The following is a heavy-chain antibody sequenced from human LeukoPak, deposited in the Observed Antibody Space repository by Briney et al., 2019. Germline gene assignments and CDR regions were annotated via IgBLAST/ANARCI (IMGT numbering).Heavy chain of an antibody. CDR3: AKDGLGYCSGGSCYSPYYYGMDV. D-gene: IGHD2-15*01. J-gene: IGHJ6*02. CDR1: GFTFSDYY. Sequence: GGSLRLSCAASGFTFSDYYMSWVRQAPGKGLEWVSAISGSGGSTYYADSVKGRFTISRDNSKNTLYLQMNSLRAEDTAVYYCAKDGLGYCSGGSCYSPYYYGMDVWGQGTTVTVSS. V-gene: IGHV3-23*01. CDR2: ISGSGGST.